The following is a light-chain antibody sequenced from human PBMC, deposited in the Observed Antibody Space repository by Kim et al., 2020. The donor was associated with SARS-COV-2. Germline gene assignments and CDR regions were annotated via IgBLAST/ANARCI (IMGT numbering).Light chain of an antibody. Sequence: EIQMTQSPSSLFASIGDRVTITCRASQNINTFLNWYQQKPGVAPKLLIYTASSLQSRVPSRFSGSGSGTDFTLTIGSLQPEDFATYFCQQSHSTPYTFGQGTKLEI. V-gene: IGKV1-39*01. J-gene: IGKJ2*01. CDR2: TAS. CDR3: QQSHSTPYT. CDR1: QNINTF.